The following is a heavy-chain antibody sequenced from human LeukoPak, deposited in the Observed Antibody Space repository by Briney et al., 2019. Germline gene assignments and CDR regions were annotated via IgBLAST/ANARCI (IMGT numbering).Heavy chain of an antibody. J-gene: IGHJ4*02. Sequence: GGSLRLSCAASGFTVSSNYMSWVRQAPGKGLEWVSVIYSGGSTYYADSVKGRFTISRDNSKNTLYLQMNSLRAEDTAVYYCAREDRKVGAPTVDYWGQGTLVTVSS. D-gene: IGHD1-26*01. CDR2: IYSGGST. CDR3: AREDRKVGAPTVDY. CDR1: GFTVSSNY. V-gene: IGHV3-53*01.